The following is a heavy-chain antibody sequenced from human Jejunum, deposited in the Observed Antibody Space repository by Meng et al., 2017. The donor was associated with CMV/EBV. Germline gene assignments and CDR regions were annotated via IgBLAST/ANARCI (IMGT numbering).Heavy chain of an antibody. CDR2: ISYDGSKK. CDR1: YA. J-gene: IGHJ6*02. Sequence: YAMPWVRQSPGKGLDWVAVISYDGSKKYYTDSVKGRFTISRDDSENTLYLHLDSLRTEDTAVYYCARPTLYTYGFRSDHYYGMDVWGQGTTVTVSS. V-gene: IGHV3-30-3*01. CDR3: ARPTLYTYGFRSDHYYGMDV. D-gene: IGHD5-18*01.